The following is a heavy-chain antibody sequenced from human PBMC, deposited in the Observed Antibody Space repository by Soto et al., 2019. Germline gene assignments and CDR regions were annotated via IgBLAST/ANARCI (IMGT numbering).Heavy chain of an antibody. Sequence: EVQLLESGGGLVQPVGSLRLSCAASGFTFSNYAMSWVRQAPGKGLEWVSAISGSGGSTYYADSVKGRFTISRDNSKNTLYLQMNSLRAEDTAVYYCATVTIFGVVIPYYFDYWGQGTLATVSS. J-gene: IGHJ4*02. V-gene: IGHV3-23*01. CDR2: ISGSGGST. CDR1: GFTFSNYA. CDR3: ATVTIFGVVIPYYFDY. D-gene: IGHD3-3*01.